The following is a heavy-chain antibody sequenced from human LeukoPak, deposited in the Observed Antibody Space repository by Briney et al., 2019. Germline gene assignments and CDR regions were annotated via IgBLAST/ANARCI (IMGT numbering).Heavy chain of an antibody. Sequence: GGSLRLSCLASGFPVKSNYMSWVRQAPGKGLEWVSSISSSSSYIYYADSVKGRFTISRDNAKNSLYLQMNSLRAEDTAVYYCASIAVADPDYWGQGTLVTVSS. D-gene: IGHD6-19*01. J-gene: IGHJ4*02. V-gene: IGHV3-21*01. CDR2: ISSSSSYI. CDR1: GFPVKSNY. CDR3: ASIAVADPDY.